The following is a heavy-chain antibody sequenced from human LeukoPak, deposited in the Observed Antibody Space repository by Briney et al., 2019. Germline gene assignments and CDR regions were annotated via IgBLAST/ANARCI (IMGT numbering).Heavy chain of an antibody. CDR2: INHSGST. CDR1: GGSFSGYY. D-gene: IGHD3-10*01. Sequence: PSETLSLTCAVYGGSFSGYYWSWIRQPPGKGLEWIGEINHSGSTNYNPSLKSRVTISVDTSKNQFSLKLSSVTAADTAVYYCARERRRYGSGSHTGPNWFDPWGQGTLVTVSS. CDR3: ARERRRYGSGSHTGPNWFDP. V-gene: IGHV4-34*01. J-gene: IGHJ5*02.